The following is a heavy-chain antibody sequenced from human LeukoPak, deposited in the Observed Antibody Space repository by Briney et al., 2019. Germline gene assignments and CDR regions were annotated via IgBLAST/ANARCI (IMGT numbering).Heavy chain of an antibody. V-gene: IGHV1-69*06. Sequence: ASVNVSCKASGGTFSSYAIRWVRPAPGQGLEWMGGIIPIFGTANYAQKFQGRVTITADKSTSTAYMELSSLRSEDTAVYYCARSSTSCYVYYYYGMGVWGKGTTVTVSS. D-gene: IGHD2-2*01. J-gene: IGHJ6*04. CDR1: GGTFSSYA. CDR2: IIPIFGTA. CDR3: ARSSTSCYVYYYYGMGV.